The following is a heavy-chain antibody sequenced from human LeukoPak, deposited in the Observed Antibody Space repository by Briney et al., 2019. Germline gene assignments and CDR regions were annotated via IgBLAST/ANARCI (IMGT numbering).Heavy chain of an antibody. CDR3: ARLGYYYDSSGYLDAFDI. V-gene: IGHV3-21*01. D-gene: IGHD3-22*01. CDR2: ISSSSSYI. CDR1: GFTFSSYS. Sequence: SGGSLRLSCAASGFTFSSYSMNWVRQAPGKGLEWVSSISSSSSYIYYADSVKGRFTISRDNAKNSLYLQMNSLRAEDKAVYYCARLGYYYDSSGYLDAFDIWGQGTMVTVSS. J-gene: IGHJ3*02.